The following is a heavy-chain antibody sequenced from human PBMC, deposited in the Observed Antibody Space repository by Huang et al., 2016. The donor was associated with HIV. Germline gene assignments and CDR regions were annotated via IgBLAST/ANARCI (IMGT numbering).Heavy chain of an antibody. CDR1: GFSLDIYN. J-gene: IGHJ4*02. CDR3: ARDRGQQLSPFDS. CDR2: ISPSSSFI. Sequence: EVQLVESGGGLVKPGGSLRLSCAASGFSLDIYNMYWVRQTPGEGLQWGSSISPSSSFIDYADAVKGRFSISRDNAKNSLYLQMNNLRGEDTAVYYCARDRGQQLSPFDSWGQGTLVTVSS. V-gene: IGHV3-21*01. D-gene: IGHD6-13*01.